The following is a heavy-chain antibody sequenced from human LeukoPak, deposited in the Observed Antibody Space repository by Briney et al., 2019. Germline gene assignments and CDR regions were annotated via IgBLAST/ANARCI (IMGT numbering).Heavy chain of an antibody. D-gene: IGHD3-16*01. CDR2: AYYRSKWYI. J-gene: IGHJ6*02. CDR3: ARGAFGGIRDGMDV. CDR1: GDSVSSNSAI. V-gene: IGHV6-1*01. Sequence: SQTLSLTCAISGDSVSSNSAIWNWIRQSPPRALECLGRAYYRSKWYIEYAASVQSRITINPDTSKNQFSLQLNSVTPEDTAVYYCARGAFGGIRDGMDVWGQGTTVTVSS.